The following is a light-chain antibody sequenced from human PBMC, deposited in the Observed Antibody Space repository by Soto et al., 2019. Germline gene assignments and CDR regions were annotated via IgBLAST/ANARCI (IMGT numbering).Light chain of an antibody. Sequence: QSVLTQPASVSGSPGQSITISCTGTSSDVGGYNYVSWYQHHPGKAPKLMIYEVTYRPSGVSNRFSASKSGNTASLTISGLRAEDEADYYCSPYTSSSTLDFGTGTKVTVL. J-gene: IGLJ1*01. CDR2: EVT. CDR1: SSDVGGYNY. V-gene: IGLV2-14*01. CDR3: SPYTSSSTLD.